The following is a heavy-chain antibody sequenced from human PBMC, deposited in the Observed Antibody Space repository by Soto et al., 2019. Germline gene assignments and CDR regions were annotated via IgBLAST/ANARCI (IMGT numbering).Heavy chain of an antibody. CDR1: GITFSDYY. J-gene: IGHJ4*02. V-gene: IGHV3-11*01. CDR3: ARGAGSYSGYDYLFDY. Sequence: EQLLESGGDLVQPGGSLRLSCVASGITFSDYYMSWIRQAPGKGLEWVSYIRTSGGTIYYADSVKGRFTISRDNAKNSLFLQMNSLRAEDTAVYYCARGAGSYSGYDYLFDYWGQGTLVTVSS. CDR2: IRTSGGTI. D-gene: IGHD5-12*01.